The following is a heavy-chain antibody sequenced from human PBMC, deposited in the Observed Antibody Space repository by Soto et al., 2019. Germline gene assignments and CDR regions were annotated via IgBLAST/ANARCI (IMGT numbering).Heavy chain of an antibody. CDR1: GFTFSSYS. D-gene: IGHD3-9*01. CDR2: ISSSSSYI. J-gene: IGHJ3*02. Sequence: PGGSLRLSCAASGFTFSSYSMNWVRQAPGKGLEWVSSISSSSSYIYYADSVKGRFTISRDNAENSLYLQMNSLRAEDTAVYYCARDLRYFDWPYDAFDIWGQGTMVTVSS. V-gene: IGHV3-21*01. CDR3: ARDLRYFDWPYDAFDI.